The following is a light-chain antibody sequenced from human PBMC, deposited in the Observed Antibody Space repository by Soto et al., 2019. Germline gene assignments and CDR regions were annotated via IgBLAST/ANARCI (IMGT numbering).Light chain of an antibody. CDR1: PSLDYNY. CDR3: QQYAQSFT. CDR2: GAA. J-gene: IGKJ4*01. V-gene: IGKV3-20*01. Sequence: IVLTQSPDTLSFSPGETATLTCRASPSLDYNYLAWYQQKPGRPPRILSYGAAYRASGVPDRFSGRGAGTQFTLTISGLEPEDFAVYYCQQYAQSFTFGGGTKVDIK.